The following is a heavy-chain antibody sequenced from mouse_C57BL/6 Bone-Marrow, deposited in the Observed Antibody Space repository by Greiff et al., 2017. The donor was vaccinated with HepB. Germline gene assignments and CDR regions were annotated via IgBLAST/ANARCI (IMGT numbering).Heavy chain of an antibody. Sequence: EVQLVESGGGLVKPGGSLKLFCAASGFTFSDYGMHWVRQAPEKGLEWVAYISSGSSTIYYADTVKVRFTISRDNAKNTLFQQMTSLRSEDTAMYYCASGYYYGSSYWSQGTTLTVS. J-gene: IGHJ2*01. CDR2: ISSGSSTI. CDR3: ASGYYYGSSY. V-gene: IGHV5-17*01. CDR1: GFTFSDYG. D-gene: IGHD1-1*01.